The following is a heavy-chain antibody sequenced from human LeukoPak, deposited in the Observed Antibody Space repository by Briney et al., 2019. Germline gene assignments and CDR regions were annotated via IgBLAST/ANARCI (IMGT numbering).Heavy chain of an antibody. CDR1: GYTLTELS. V-gene: IGHV1-24*01. J-gene: IGHJ6*03. Sequence: ASVKVSCKVSGYTLTELSMHWVRQAPGKGLEWMGGFDPEDGETIYAQKFQGRVTMTEDTSTDTAYMELNSLRAEDTAVYYCAKVGWFEQWLVLSYYYMDVWGKGTTVTISS. D-gene: IGHD6-19*01. CDR3: AKVGWFEQWLVLSYYYMDV. CDR2: FDPEDGET.